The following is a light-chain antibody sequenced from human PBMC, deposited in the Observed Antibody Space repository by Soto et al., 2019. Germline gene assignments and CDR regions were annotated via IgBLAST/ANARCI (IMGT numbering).Light chain of an antibody. J-gene: IGKJ5*01. Sequence: AIQLTKYPSSLSASVGDRITITCRASQDISNDLGWFQQKPGKAPKLLIYAASILQTGVPSRFSGSGSGSAFSLTITSLQPEDFATYYCLQDYSSPITFGQGTRLEI. CDR3: LQDYSSPIT. V-gene: IGKV1-6*02. CDR2: AAS. CDR1: QDISND.